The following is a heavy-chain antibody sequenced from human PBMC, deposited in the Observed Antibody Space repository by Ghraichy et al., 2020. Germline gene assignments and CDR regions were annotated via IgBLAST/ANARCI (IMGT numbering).Heavy chain of an antibody. CDR1: GFSITSGHW. Sequence: SENLSLTCAVSGFSITSGHWWGWIRQPPGKGLEWIGNIYHNGDTYYNPSLKSRVTISVDTSKNQFSLKLSSVTAADTALYYCAKLWTEKGIDYWGQGALVTVSS. V-gene: IGHV4-38-2*01. CDR3: AKLWTEKGIDY. CDR2: IYHNGDT. D-gene: IGHD3-16*01. J-gene: IGHJ4*02.